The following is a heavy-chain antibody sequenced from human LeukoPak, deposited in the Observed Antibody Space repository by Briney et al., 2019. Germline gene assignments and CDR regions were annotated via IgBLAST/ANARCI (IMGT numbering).Heavy chain of an antibody. CDR1: GFTLSSHG. CDR3: ARAAQSRSTKDYYYMDV. CDR2: IIGGGDTT. J-gene: IGHJ6*03. V-gene: IGHV3-23*01. D-gene: IGHD6-6*01. Sequence: GGSLRLSCAASGFTLSSHGMSWVRQAPGKGLEWGSSIIGGGDTTHYADSVKGRFTISRDNAKISLFLQMNSLRAEDTAVYYCARAAQSRSTKDYYYMDVWGKGTTVTVSS.